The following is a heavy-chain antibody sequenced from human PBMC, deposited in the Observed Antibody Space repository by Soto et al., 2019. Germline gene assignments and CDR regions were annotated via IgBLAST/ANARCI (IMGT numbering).Heavy chain of an antibody. J-gene: IGHJ4*02. CDR1: GGSISSYY. CDR2: IYYSGST. Sequence: SETLSLTCTGSGGSISSYYWSWIRQPPGKGLEWIGYIYYSGSTNYNPSLKSRVTISVDTSKNQFSLKLSSVTAADTAVYYCERSDGRYWGQGTLVTVSS. V-gene: IGHV4-59*01. CDR3: ERSDGRY.